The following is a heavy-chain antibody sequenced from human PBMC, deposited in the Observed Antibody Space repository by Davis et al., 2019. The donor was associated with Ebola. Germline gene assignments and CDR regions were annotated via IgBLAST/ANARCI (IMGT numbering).Heavy chain of an antibody. V-gene: IGHV1-18*04. CDR1: GYTFNSYG. D-gene: IGHD6-13*01. CDR3: ARRRTWYGTGLDY. CDR2: ISAYNGNT. J-gene: IGHJ4*02. Sequence: ASVKVSCKASGYTFNSYGIAWVRQAPGQGLEWMGWISAYNGNTNYAQKLQVRVTLTTDTSTTTAYMEVRGLRSDDTAVYYCARRRTWYGTGLDYWGQGTLVTVSS.